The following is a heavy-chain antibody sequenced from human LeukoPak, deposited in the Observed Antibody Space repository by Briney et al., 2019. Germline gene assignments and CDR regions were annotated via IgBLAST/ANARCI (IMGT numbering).Heavy chain of an antibody. Sequence: GGSLRLSCSASGFTFRTYAMAWVRQAPGKGLEWVSSVNDFGGDAYYADSVRGRFTISRDNSKNTLFLQMNSLRAEDTAVYYCARDGYCSSTSCGNWFDPWGQGTLVTVSS. CDR2: VNDFGGDA. D-gene: IGHD2-2*03. V-gene: IGHV3-23*01. CDR1: GFTFRTYA. J-gene: IGHJ5*02. CDR3: ARDGYCSSTSCGNWFDP.